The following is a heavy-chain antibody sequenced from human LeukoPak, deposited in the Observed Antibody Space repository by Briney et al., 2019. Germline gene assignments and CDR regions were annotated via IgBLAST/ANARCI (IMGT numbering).Heavy chain of an antibody. Sequence: SVKVSCKTSGGTFSSYAISWVRQAPGQGLEWMGRIIPIFGTANYAQKFQGRVTITTDESTSTAYMELSSLRSEDTAVYYCASRRYYDFWSGYYPRYYYYMDVWGKGTTVTVSS. CDR3: ASRRYYDFWSGYYPRYYYYMDV. CDR1: GGTFSSYA. J-gene: IGHJ6*03. CDR2: IIPIFGTA. D-gene: IGHD3-3*01. V-gene: IGHV1-69*05.